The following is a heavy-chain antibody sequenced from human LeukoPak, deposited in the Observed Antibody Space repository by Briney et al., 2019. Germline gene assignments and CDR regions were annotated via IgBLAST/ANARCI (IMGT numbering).Heavy chain of an antibody. D-gene: IGHD3-10*01. CDR2: ISGSGDNT. CDR3: AKRGASGSSYRGFDS. V-gene: IGHV3-23*01. Sequence: GGSLRLSCAASGFTFSSYGMSWVRQAPGKGLEWVSTISGSGDNTFYADSVRGRFTISRDNSQITVYLQVNSLRAEDTALYYCAKRGASGSSYRGFDSWGQGTLVTVSS. J-gene: IGHJ4*02. CDR1: GFTFSSYG.